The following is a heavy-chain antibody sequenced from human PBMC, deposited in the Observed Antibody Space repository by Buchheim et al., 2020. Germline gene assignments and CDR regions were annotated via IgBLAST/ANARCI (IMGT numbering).Heavy chain of an antibody. V-gene: IGHV3-49*03. Sequence: EVQLVESGGGLVQPGRSLRLSCTASGFTFGDYAMSWFRQAPGKGLEWVGFIRSKAYGGTTEYAASVKGRFTISRDDSKSIVYLQMNSLKTEDTAVYYCTRDQVMIFGVAFYYYYGMDVWGQGTT. CDR3: TRDQVMIFGVAFYYYYGMDV. J-gene: IGHJ6*02. CDR1: GFTFGDYA. CDR2: IRSKAYGGTT. D-gene: IGHD3-3*01.